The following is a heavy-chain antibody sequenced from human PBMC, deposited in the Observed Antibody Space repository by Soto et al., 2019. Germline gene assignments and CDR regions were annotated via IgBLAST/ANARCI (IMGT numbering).Heavy chain of an antibody. Sequence: QVQLVQSGAEVKKPGSSVKVSCKASGGTFSSYAISWVRQAPGQGLEWMGGIIPIVGTANYAQKFQGRVTITADDSTSTAYLELSSLRSEDTAVYYCASLIAARPRAYYYGMDVWGQGTTVTVSS. J-gene: IGHJ6*02. V-gene: IGHV1-69*01. D-gene: IGHD6-6*01. CDR1: GGTFSSYA. CDR2: IIPIVGTA. CDR3: ASLIAARPRAYYYGMDV.